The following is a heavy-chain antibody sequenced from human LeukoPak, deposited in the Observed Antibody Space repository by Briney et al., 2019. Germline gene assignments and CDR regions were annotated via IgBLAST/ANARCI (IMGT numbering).Heavy chain of an antibody. Sequence: ASVKVSCKASGYTFTSYYMHWVRQATGQGLEWMGIINPSGGSTSYAQKFQGRVTMTRDMSTSTAYMELSSLRSEDTAVYYCARDNSVEDTAWWFDPWGQGTLVTVSS. CDR2: INPSGGST. CDR1: GYTFTSYY. J-gene: IGHJ5*02. V-gene: IGHV1-46*01. CDR3: ARDNSVEDTAWWFDP. D-gene: IGHD4-23*01.